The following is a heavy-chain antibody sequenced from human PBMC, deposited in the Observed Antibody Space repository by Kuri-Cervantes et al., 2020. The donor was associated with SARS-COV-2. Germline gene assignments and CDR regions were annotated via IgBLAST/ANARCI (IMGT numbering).Heavy chain of an antibody. CDR2: IIPILGTA. D-gene: IGHD3-3*01. CDR1: GGTFSSYA. Sequence: SVKVSCKASGGTFSSYAISWVRQAPGQGLEWMGRIIPILGTANYAQKFQGRVTITADKSTSTAYMELRSLRSDDTAVCYCARKFWSGYLLDYWGQGTLVTVS. CDR3: ARKFWSGYLLDY. J-gene: IGHJ4*01. V-gene: IGHV1-69*04.